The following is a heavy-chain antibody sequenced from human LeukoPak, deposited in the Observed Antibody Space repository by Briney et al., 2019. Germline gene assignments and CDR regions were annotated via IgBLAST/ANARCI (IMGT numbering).Heavy chain of an antibody. D-gene: IGHD2-2*01. V-gene: IGHV4-59*08. CDR1: GYSINGGYY. J-gene: IGHJ4*02. CDR2: IYYSGST. CDR3: ARVYCSSTSCWGDY. Sequence: SETLSLTCTVSGYSINGGYYWSWIRQPPGKGLEWIGYIYYSGSTNYNPSLKSRVTTSVDTSKNQFSLKLSSVTAADTAVYYCARVYCSSTSCWGDYWGQGTLVTVSS.